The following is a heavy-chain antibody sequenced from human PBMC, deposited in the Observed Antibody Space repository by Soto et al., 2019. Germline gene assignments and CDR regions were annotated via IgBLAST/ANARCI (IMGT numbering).Heavy chain of an antibody. CDR3: AREFEARRYYYGSGPTRQGWFDP. D-gene: IGHD3-10*01. CDR2: IKQDGSEK. Sequence: GGSLRLSCAASGFTFSSYWMSWVRQAPGKGLEWVANIKQDGSEKYYVDSVKGRFTISRDNAKNSLYLQMNSLRAEDTAVYYCAREFEARRYYYGSGPTRQGWFDPWGQGTLVTVSS. J-gene: IGHJ5*02. V-gene: IGHV3-7*01. CDR1: GFTFSSYW.